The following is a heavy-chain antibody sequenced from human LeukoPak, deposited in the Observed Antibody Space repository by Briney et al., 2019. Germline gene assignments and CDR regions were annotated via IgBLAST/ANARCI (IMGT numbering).Heavy chain of an antibody. CDR1: GFTFNNYS. V-gene: IGHV3-48*01. CDR3: AKGSHVSSGYYFDY. J-gene: IGHJ4*02. D-gene: IGHD3-22*01. CDR2: ISSSSSNI. Sequence: GGSLRLSCAASGFTFNNYSMNWVRQAPGKGLEWVSYISSSSSNIYYIDSVKGRFTISRDNAKKSLYLQMNSLRAEDTAVYYCAKGSHVSSGYYFDYWGQGSLVTVSA.